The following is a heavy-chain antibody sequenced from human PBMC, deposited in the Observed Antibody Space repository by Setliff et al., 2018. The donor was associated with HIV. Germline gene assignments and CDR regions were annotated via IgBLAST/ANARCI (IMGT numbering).Heavy chain of an antibody. V-gene: IGHV4-4*02. Sequence: SETLSLTCTVSGDSISTNHWWSWVRQPPGKGLEWFGEIYQSGRTNYNPSLKGRVTISTDPSKRQFSLRLTSVTAADTAIYYCASLIIAAGGTRLDSWGLGTLVTVS. CDR3: ASLIIAAGGTRLDS. CDR1: GDSISTNHW. D-gene: IGHD6-13*01. CDR2: IYQSGRT. J-gene: IGHJ5*01.